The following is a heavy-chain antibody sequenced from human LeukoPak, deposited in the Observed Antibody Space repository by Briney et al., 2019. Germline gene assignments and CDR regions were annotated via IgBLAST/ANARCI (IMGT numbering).Heavy chain of an antibody. CDR2: IYYSGST. CDR3: ARVPDYSNKNWFDP. Sequence: SETLSLTCTVSGGSISSGNYYWSWIRQHPGKGLEWIGYIYYSGSTYYNPSLKSRVTISVDTSKNQFSLKLSSVTAADTAVYYCARVPDYSNKNWFDPWGQGTLVTVSS. J-gene: IGHJ5*02. D-gene: IGHD4-11*01. CDR1: GGSISSGNYY. V-gene: IGHV4-31*03.